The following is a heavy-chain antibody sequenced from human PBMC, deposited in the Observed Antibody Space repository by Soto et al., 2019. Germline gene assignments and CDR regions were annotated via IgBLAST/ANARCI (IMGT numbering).Heavy chain of an antibody. V-gene: IGHV1-24*01. CDR1: GYTLTELS. J-gene: IGHJ5*02. CDR2: FDPEDGET. CDR3: AILKDIVVVPAAMGWFDP. Sequence: GASVKVSCKVSGYTLTELSMHWVRKAPGTGPEWMGGFDPEDGETIYAQKFQGRVTMTEDTSTDTAYMELSSLRSEDTAVYYCAILKDIVVVPAAMGWFDPWGQGTLVTVSS. D-gene: IGHD2-2*01.